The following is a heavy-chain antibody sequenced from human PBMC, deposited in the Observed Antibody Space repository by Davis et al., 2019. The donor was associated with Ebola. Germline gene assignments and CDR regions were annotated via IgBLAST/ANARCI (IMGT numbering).Heavy chain of an antibody. CDR3: AKSFLITGAHMSEFRGVDY. V-gene: IGHV3-23*01. Sequence: PGGSLRLSCAASEFTFSNYGMTWVRQAPGKGLEWVSSISAGCTAPYYADSVKGRFTISRDNSKNTLSLQMDSLRADDTAVYYCAKSFLITGAHMSEFRGVDYWGQGTLVTVSS. D-gene: IGHD2-8*02. CDR1: EFTFSNYG. CDR2: ISAGCTAP. J-gene: IGHJ4*02.